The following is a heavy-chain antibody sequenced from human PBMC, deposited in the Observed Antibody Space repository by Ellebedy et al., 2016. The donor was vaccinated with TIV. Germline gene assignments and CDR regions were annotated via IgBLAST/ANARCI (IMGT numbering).Heavy chain of an antibody. CDR1: GDSISTINYY. V-gene: IGHV4-39*06. CDR3: ARVRGDDYVWGSYRLHAFDI. J-gene: IGHJ3*02. D-gene: IGHD3-16*02. CDR2: IYYSGST. Sequence: SETLSLXCVVSGDSISTINYYWGWIRQPPGKGLEWIGSIYYSGSTYYNPSLRSRVAISVDTSKNQFPLKLNSVTAADTAVYYCARVRGDDYVWGSYRLHAFDIWGQGTMVTVSS.